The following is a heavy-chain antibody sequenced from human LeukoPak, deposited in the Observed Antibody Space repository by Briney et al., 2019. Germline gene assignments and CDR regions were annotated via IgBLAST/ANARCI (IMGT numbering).Heavy chain of an antibody. J-gene: IGHJ4*02. Sequence: ASVKVSCKVFGYTLTELSMHWVRQAPGKGLEWMGGFDPEDGETIYAQKFQGRVTMTEDTSTDTAYMELSSLRSDDTAVYYCARAAVAGLGFGFDYWGQGTLVTVSS. CDR2: FDPEDGET. CDR1: GYTLTELS. CDR3: ARAAVAGLGFGFDY. V-gene: IGHV1-24*01. D-gene: IGHD6-19*01.